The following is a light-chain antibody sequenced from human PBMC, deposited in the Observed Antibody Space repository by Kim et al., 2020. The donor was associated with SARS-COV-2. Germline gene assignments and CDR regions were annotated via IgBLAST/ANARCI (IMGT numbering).Light chain of an antibody. CDR1: SLRSYY. J-gene: IGLJ1*01. CDR2: GKN. Sequence: ALGQTVRITCRGDSLRSYYASWYQQKPGQAPVLVIYGKNNRPSGIPDRFSGSSSGNTASLTITGAQAEDEADYYCNSRDSSGNLWVFGTGTKVTVL. V-gene: IGLV3-19*01. CDR3: NSRDSSGNLWV.